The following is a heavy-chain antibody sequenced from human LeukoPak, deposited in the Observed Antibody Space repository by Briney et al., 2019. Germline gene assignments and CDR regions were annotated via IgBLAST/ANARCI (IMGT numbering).Heavy chain of an antibody. J-gene: IGHJ6*03. V-gene: IGHV4-39*02. Sequence: SETLSLTCTVSGSFSNSNYYWGWIRQPPGKGLEWIGSIYYSGSAYYNPSLKSRVTISVDTSKDQFSLKLNSVTAADTAVYYCARDRDSNYYYYYMDVWGKGTTVTVSS. CDR3: ARDRDSNYYYYYMDV. D-gene: IGHD4-11*01. CDR1: GSFSNSNYY. CDR2: IYYSGSA.